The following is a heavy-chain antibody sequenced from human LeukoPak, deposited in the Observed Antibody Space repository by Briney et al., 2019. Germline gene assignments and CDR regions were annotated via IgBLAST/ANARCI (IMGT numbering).Heavy chain of an antibody. V-gene: IGHV3-53*01. J-gene: IGHJ4*02. CDR2: IYSGGST. CDR1: GFTVSSNY. CDR3: ARDRGWELLHPLVFDY. Sequence: GGSLRLSCAASGFTVSSNYMSWVRQAPGKGLEWVSIIYSGGSTYYADSVKGRFTISRDNSKNTLYLQMNSLRAEDTAVYYCARDRGWELLHPLVFDYWGRGTLVTVSS. D-gene: IGHD1-26*01.